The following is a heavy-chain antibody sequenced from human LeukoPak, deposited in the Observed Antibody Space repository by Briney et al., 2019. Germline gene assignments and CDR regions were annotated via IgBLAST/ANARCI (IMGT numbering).Heavy chain of an antibody. J-gene: IGHJ4*02. CDR2: INHSGST. Sequence: SETLSLTCAVYGGSFGGYYWSWIRQPPGKGLEWIGEINHSGSTNYNPSLKSRVTISVDTSKNQFSLKLSSVTAADTAVYYCARGQWLRPPPALWGQGTLVTVSS. CDR3: ARGQWLRPPPAL. V-gene: IGHV4-34*01. D-gene: IGHD5-12*01. CDR1: GGSFGGYY.